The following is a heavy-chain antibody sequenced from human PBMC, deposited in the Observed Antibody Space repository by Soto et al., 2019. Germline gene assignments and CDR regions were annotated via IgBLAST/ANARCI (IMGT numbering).Heavy chain of an antibody. V-gene: IGHV4-34*01. D-gene: IGHD1-20*01. Sequence: ETLSLTCSVYGVSFSGYYWTGIRQPPGKGLEWIGEINHSGSTNYKPSLTSRVTISVDTSKNQVSLKMSSVTAADTAVYYCARGRTLITGTSFGYWGQGTLVTVSS. CDR3: ARGRTLITGTSFGY. CDR1: GVSFSGYY. J-gene: IGHJ4*02. CDR2: INHSGST.